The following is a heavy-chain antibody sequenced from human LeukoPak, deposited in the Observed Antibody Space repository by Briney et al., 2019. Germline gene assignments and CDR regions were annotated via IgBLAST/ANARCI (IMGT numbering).Heavy chain of an antibody. J-gene: IGHJ6*02. V-gene: IGHV3-11*01. Sequence: PGGSLRLSCAASGFTFSDYYMSWIRQAPGKGLEWVSYISSSGSTIYHADSVKGRFTISRDNAKNSLYLQMNSLRAEDTAVYYCARDGRTLGGSYYYYGMDVWGQGTTVTVSS. CDR1: GFTFSDYY. CDR2: ISSSGSTI. D-gene: IGHD2-15*01. CDR3: ARDGRTLGGSYYYYGMDV.